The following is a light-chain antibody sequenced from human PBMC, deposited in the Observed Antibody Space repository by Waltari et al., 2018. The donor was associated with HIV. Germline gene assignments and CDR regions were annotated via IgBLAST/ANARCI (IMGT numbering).Light chain of an antibody. J-gene: IGLJ3*02. CDR1: SSNIGAPAV. CDR3: QSFDSSLGGWV. Sequence: QSVLTQPPSVSGAPGQRVTIPCTGSSSNIGAPAVVHRYQQFPGTAPKLLIYGNSNRPSGVPDRFSGSRSGTSSSLAISGLQAEDEAHYYCQSFDSSLGGWVFGGGTKLTVL. V-gene: IGLV1-40*01. CDR2: GNS.